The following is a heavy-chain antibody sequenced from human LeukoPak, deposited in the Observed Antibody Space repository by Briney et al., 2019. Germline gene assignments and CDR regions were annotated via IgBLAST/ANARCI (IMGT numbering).Heavy chain of an antibody. CDR1: GYTFTGYH. D-gene: IGHD3-10*01. Sequence: ASVKVSCKASGYTFTGYHIHWVRQAPGQGLEWMGWINPNSGGTNYAQKFQGRVTMTRDTSISTAYMELSRLRSDDTAVYYCARAGGYGSGSYPYMDVWGKGTTVTVSS. CDR2: INPNSGGT. V-gene: IGHV1-2*02. CDR3: ARAGGYGSGSYPYMDV. J-gene: IGHJ6*03.